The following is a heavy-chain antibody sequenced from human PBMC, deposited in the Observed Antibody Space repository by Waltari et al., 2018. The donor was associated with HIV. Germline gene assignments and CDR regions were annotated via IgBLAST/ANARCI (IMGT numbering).Heavy chain of an antibody. Sequence: QVQLQESGPGLVKPSQTLSLTCTVSGGSISSGSYYWSWIRQPAGKGLEWIGRIYTSGSTNYNPSLKSRVTISVDTSKNQFSLKLSSVTAADTAVYYCAIVSFIQLWPDSDAFDIWGQGTMVTVSS. CDR3: AIVSFIQLWPDSDAFDI. CDR2: IYTSGST. CDR1: GGSISSGSYY. J-gene: IGHJ3*02. D-gene: IGHD5-18*01. V-gene: IGHV4-61*02.